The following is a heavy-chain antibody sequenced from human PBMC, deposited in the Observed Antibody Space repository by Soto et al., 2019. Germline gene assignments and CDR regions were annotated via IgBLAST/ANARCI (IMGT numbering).Heavy chain of an antibody. CDR1: GFTFSDYY. V-gene: IGHV3-11*06. J-gene: IGHJ6*02. D-gene: IGHD2-2*01. Sequence: GGSLRLSCAASGFTFSDYYMSCIRQAPGRGLEWISYISGSNIYTNYADSVKGRFTISRDNANNSLYLQMDSLRVEDTAVYYCARDGGEVIPAAIGGGYGMDVWGQGTTVTVSS. CDR2: ISGSNIYT. CDR3: ARDGGEVIPAAIGGGYGMDV.